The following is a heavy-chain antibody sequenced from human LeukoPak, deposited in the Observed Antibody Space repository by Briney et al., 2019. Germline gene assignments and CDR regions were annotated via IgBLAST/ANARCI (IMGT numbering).Heavy chain of an antibody. CDR2: ISYDGSNK. V-gene: IGHV3-30*18. CDR1: GFTFSSYG. CDR3: AKRAAAGTHNDY. Sequence: GGSLRLSCAASGFTFSSYGMHWVRQAPGKGLEWVAVISYDGSNKYYADSVKGRFTISRDNSKNTLYLQMNSLRAEDTAVYYCAKRAAAGTHNDYWGQGTLVTVSS. D-gene: IGHD6-13*01. J-gene: IGHJ4*02.